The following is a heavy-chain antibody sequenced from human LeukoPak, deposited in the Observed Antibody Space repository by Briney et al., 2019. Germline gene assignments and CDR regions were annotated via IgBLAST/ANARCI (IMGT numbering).Heavy chain of an antibody. D-gene: IGHD6-19*01. Sequence: ASVKLSFKISGYSLSDLSIHWVREAPGEGLEWMGGFDSENNKMVYSQKFQGRVTMPEDTSADTAYMELTSLRSEDTAVYFCATDRVYRSSGRSWGFFVYWGQGPLVIVSS. J-gene: IGHJ1*01. CDR3: ATDRVYRSSGRSWGFFVY. V-gene: IGHV1-24*01. CDR2: FDSENNKM. CDR1: GYSLSDLS.